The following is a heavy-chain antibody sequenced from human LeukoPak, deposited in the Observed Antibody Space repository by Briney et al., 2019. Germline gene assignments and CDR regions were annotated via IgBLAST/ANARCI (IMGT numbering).Heavy chain of an antibody. CDR2: IDDSGNT. Sequence: SETLSLACLVSGGSMKRSYWTWIRQAPGKGLEWIGNIDDSGNTNYSPSLKSRVTISLDTSKNQFSLRVTSVTAADRGLYFCARDSSPDALPYMDAWGKGTTVTVSS. J-gene: IGHJ6*03. CDR1: GGSMKRSY. CDR3: ARDSSPDALPYMDA. V-gene: IGHV4-59*01. D-gene: IGHD6-6*01.